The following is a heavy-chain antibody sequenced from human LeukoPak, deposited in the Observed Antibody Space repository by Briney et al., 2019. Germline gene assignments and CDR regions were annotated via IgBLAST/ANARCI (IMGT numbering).Heavy chain of an antibody. J-gene: IGHJ4*02. D-gene: IGHD1-26*01. Sequence: GGSLRLSCAASGFTFSSYSMNWVRQAPGKGLEWVSSISSSSSYIYYADSVKGRFTISRDNAKNSLYLQMNSLRAEDTAVYYCARSIVGAIRGGDYWGQGTLVTVSP. CDR1: GFTFSSYS. CDR2: ISSSSSYI. V-gene: IGHV3-21*01. CDR3: ARSIVGAIRGGDY.